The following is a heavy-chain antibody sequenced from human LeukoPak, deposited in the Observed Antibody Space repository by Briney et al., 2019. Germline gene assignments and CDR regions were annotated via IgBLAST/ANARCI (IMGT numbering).Heavy chain of an antibody. CDR2: ISSSSSYI. J-gene: IGHJ4*02. CDR1: GFTFSSYS. Sequence: GGSLRLSCAASGFTFSSYSMNWVRQAPGKGLEWVSSISSSSSYIYYADSVKGRFTISRDNSKNTLYLQMNSLRADDTAVYYCAKGNWLDYWGQGTLVIVSS. CDR3: AKGNWLDY. D-gene: IGHD1-1*01. V-gene: IGHV3-21*04.